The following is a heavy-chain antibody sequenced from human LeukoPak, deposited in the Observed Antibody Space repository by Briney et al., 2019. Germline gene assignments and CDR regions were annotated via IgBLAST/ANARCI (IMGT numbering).Heavy chain of an antibody. D-gene: IGHD6-13*01. V-gene: IGHV3-48*04. CDR3: AVDVRQQLVGGNFDY. CDR1: GFTFSSYS. J-gene: IGHJ4*02. CDR2: IISSSSTI. Sequence: PGGSLRLSCAASGFTFSSYSMNWVRQAPGKGLEWVSYIISSSSTIYYADSVKGRFTISRDNAKNSLYLQMNSLRAEDTAVYYCAVDVRQQLVGGNFDYWGQGTLVTVSS.